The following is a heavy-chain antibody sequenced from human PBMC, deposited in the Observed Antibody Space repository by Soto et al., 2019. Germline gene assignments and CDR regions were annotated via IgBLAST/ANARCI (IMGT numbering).Heavy chain of an antibody. J-gene: IGHJ4*02. CDR3: ATDGPRIAVAGTYPDH. CDR1: GFTFSTYG. Sequence: GGSLRLSXAASGFTFSTYGMHWVRQAPGKGLEWLAIIWYDGTNKFYADSVKGRFTVSRDNYKNTLYLQMNGLRAEDTAVYYCATDGPRIAVAGTYPDHWGQGTLVTVSS. D-gene: IGHD6-19*01. CDR2: IWYDGTNK. V-gene: IGHV3-33*01.